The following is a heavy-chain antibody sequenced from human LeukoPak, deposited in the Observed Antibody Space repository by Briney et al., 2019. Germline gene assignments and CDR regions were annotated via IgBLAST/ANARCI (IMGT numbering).Heavy chain of an antibody. J-gene: IGHJ4*02. CDR1: GFTFSTYE. CDR2: ISNNDSTI. D-gene: IGHD2-15*01. Sequence: GGSLRLSCSASGFTFSTYEMNWVRQAPGKGLEWVSYISNNDSTIYYADSVKGRFTVSRDNAKRSLFLQMNSLRAEDTAVYYCARGVYCSGGSCYFKFDSWGQGTLVTVSS. CDR3: ARGVYCSGGSCYFKFDS. V-gene: IGHV3-48*03.